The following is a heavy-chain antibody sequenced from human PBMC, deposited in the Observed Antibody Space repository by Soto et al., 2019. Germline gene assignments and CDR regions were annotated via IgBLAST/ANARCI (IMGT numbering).Heavy chain of an antibody. V-gene: IGHV1-3*01. D-gene: IGHD2-15*01. CDR2: INAGNGNT. J-gene: IGHJ4*02. CDR3: ARGPGGPDGPGDY. Sequence: ASAKVSCKASGYTFTSYAMHWVRQAPGQRLEWMGWINAGNGNTKYSQRFQGRVTITRDTSASTVYMELSSLRSEDTAVYYCARGPGGPDGPGDYWGQGTLVTVSS. CDR1: GYTFTSYA.